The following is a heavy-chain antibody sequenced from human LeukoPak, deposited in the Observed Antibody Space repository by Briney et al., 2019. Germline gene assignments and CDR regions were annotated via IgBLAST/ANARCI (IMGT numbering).Heavy chain of an antibody. V-gene: IGHV4-34*01. Sequence: SETLSLTCAVYGGSFSGYYWNRIRQPPGKGLEWIGGINHSGSTNYNPSLKSRVTISVDTSKNQFSLKLSSVTAADTAVYYCARLYRLRYFDWLFFNYYYYYMDVWGKGTTVTISS. D-gene: IGHD3-9*01. CDR3: ARLYRLRYFDWLFFNYYYYYMDV. CDR2: INHSGST. J-gene: IGHJ6*03. CDR1: GGSFSGYY.